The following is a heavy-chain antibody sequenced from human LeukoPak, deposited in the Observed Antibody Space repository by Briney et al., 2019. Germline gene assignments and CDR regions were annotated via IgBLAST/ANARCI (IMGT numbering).Heavy chain of an antibody. CDR1: GFPFVAYA. V-gene: IGHV3-30*10. CDR3: ARLAAASPGY. J-gene: IGHJ4*02. D-gene: IGHD3-16*01. CDR2: ISSDTTNK. Sequence: RSGGSLRLSCATSGFPFVAYALHWARQAPGKGLEWVAVISSDTTNKYYMDSVKGRFTISRDNSKNTLYLQMDSLRLEDTAVYYCARLAAASPGYWGQGTLVTVSS.